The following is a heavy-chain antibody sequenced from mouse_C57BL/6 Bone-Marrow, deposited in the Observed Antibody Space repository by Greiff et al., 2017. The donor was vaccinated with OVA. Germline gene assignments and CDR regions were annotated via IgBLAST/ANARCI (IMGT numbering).Heavy chain of an antibody. V-gene: IGHV1-69*01. CDR3: ARWYGKVDY. J-gene: IGHJ2*01. D-gene: IGHD2-10*02. Sequence: VQLQQPGAELVMPGASVKLSCKASGYTFTSYWMHWVKQRPGQGLEWIGEIDPSDSYTNYKQKFKGKSTLTVDKSSSTAYMQLSSLTSEDSAVYYCARWYGKVDYWGQGTTLTVSS. CDR2: IDPSDSYT. CDR1: GYTFTSYW.